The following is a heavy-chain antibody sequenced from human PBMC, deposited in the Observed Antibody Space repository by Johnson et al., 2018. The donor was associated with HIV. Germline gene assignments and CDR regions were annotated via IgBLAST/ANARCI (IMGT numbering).Heavy chain of an antibody. Sequence: VQLVESGGGVVQPGRSLRLSCAASGFTFSSYAMNWVRQAPGKGLEWVSAISGSGGSTYSVDSVKGRFTIPRDNSKNTLYLQMNSLRAEDTAVYYCARGDCWSGYPDAFDIWGQGTMVTVSS. CDR2: ISGSGGST. J-gene: IGHJ3*02. V-gene: IGHV3-23*04. CDR1: GFTFSSYA. CDR3: ARGDCWSGYPDAFDI. D-gene: IGHD3-3*01.